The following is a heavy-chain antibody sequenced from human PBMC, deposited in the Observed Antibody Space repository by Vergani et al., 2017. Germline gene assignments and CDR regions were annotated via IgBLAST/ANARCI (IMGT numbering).Heavy chain of an antibody. Sequence: EVQLVESGGALIKPGGSLRLSCAASGFTFSNAWMSWVRQAPGKGLEWVGRIKSKTDGGTTDYAAPVEGRFIISRDDSKNTLYLQMNSLKTEDTAVYYCTTDQSWHSYGFDYWGQGTLVTVSS. CDR1: GFTFSNAW. CDR2: IKSKTDGGTT. J-gene: IGHJ4*02. V-gene: IGHV3-15*02. CDR3: TTDQSWHSYGFDY. D-gene: IGHD5-18*01.